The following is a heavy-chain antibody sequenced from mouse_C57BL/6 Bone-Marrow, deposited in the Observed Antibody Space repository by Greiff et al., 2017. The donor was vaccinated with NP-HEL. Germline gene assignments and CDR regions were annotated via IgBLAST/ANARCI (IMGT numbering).Heavy chain of an antibody. Sequence: VQLQQSGTVLARPGASVKMSCKTSGYTFTSYWMHWVNQRPGQGLEWIGAIYPGHSDTSSNQKFKGKAKLTAVTSASTAYMELSSLTNEDSAVYYCTYGNYYYAMDYWGQGTSVTVSS. CDR3: TYGNYYYAMDY. CDR2: IYPGHSDT. D-gene: IGHD2-1*01. CDR1: GYTFTSYW. J-gene: IGHJ4*01. V-gene: IGHV1-5*01.